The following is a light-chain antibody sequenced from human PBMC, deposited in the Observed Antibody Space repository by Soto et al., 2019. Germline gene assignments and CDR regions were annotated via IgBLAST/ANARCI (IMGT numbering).Light chain of an antibody. CDR1: SSNIGAGYD. V-gene: IGLV1-40*01. J-gene: IGLJ2*01. CDR3: QSYDSSLSGVV. Sequence: QSVLTQPPSVSGAPGQRVTISCTGSSSNIGAGYDVHWYQQLPGTAPKLHIYGNSNRPSGVPDRFSGSKSGTSASLALTGLQVEDEADYYCQSYDSSLSGVVFGGGTQLTVL. CDR2: GNS.